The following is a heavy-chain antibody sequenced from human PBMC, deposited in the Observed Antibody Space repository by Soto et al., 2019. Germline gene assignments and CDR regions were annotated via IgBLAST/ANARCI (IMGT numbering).Heavy chain of an antibody. CDR2: ISSSGSTI. CDR1: GCNIRIFS. CDR3: ARGVPPKFDY. Sequence: GGFIRLCCAACGCNIRIFSMNWVRQAPGKGLEWVSYISSSGSTIYYADSVKGRFTISRDNAKNSLYLQMNSLRAEDTAVFYCARGVPPKFDYWGQGTLVTVSS. J-gene: IGHJ4*02. D-gene: IGHD2-2*01. V-gene: IGHV3-48*04.